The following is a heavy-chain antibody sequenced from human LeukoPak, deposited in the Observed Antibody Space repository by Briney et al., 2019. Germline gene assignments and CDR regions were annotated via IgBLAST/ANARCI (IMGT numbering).Heavy chain of an antibody. V-gene: IGHV3-21*01. Sequence: GGSLRLSCAASGFTFSSYSMNWVRQAPGKGLEWVSSIGSSSSYIYYADSVKGRFTISRDNAKNSLYLQMNSLRAEDTAVYYCASGMIAVEDYFDYWGQGTLVTVSS. CDR2: IGSSSSYI. CDR1: GFTFSSYS. D-gene: IGHD3-22*01. CDR3: ASGMIAVEDYFDY. J-gene: IGHJ4*02.